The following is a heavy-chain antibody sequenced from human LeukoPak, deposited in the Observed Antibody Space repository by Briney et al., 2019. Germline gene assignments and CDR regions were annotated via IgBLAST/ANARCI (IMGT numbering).Heavy chain of an antibody. CDR3: TRELGGSYNDY. V-gene: IGHV1-46*01. CDR2: INIPSGGST. Sequence: ASVKVSCKASGDPFTSYYIHWVRQAPGQGLEWVGIINIPSGGSTSYGQKFQGRVTMTRDTSTSTVYMELSSLRSEDTAVYYCTRELGGSYNDYWGQGTPVTVSS. D-gene: IGHD1-26*01. J-gene: IGHJ4*02. CDR1: GDPFTSYY.